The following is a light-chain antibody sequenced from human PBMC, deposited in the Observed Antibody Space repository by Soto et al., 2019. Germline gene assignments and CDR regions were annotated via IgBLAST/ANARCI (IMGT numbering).Light chain of an antibody. Sequence: QPVLTQAPSASGTPGQRVTISCSGSSSNIGSNTVNWYQQLPGTAPKLLIYNNAQRPSGVPDRFSGSKSGTSASLAIGGLQSEDEADYYCAVWDDSLNGWVFGGGTQLTV. J-gene: IGLJ3*02. V-gene: IGLV1-44*01. CDR1: SSNIGSNT. CDR3: AVWDDSLNGWV. CDR2: NNA.